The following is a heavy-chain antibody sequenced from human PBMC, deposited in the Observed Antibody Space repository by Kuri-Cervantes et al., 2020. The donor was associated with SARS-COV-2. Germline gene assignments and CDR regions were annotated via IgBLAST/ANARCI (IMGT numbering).Heavy chain of an antibody. CDR2: ISYDGSNK. Sequence: LSLTCAASGFTFSSYAMHWVRQAPGKGLEWVAVISYDGSNKYYADSVKGRFTISRDNSKNTLYLQMNSLRAEDTAVYYCAKTYYDFWSGYPGDYWGQGTLVTVSS. CDR1: GFTFSSYA. D-gene: IGHD3-3*01. CDR3: AKTYYDFWSGYPGDY. J-gene: IGHJ4*02. V-gene: IGHV3-30-3*02.